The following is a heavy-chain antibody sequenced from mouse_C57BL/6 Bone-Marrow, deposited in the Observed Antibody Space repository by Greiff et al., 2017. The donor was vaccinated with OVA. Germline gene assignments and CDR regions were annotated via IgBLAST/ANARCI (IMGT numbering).Heavy chain of an antibody. CDR3: AREDYYGSRFDY. CDR1: GYTFTSYG. Sequence: QVQLQQSGAELARPGASVKLSCKASGYTFTSYGISWVKQRTGQGLEWIGEIYPRSGNTYYNEKFKGKATLTADKSSSTAYMELRSLTSEDSAVYFCAREDYYGSRFDYWGQGTTLIVSS. V-gene: IGHV1-81*01. J-gene: IGHJ2*01. CDR2: IYPRSGNT. D-gene: IGHD1-1*01.